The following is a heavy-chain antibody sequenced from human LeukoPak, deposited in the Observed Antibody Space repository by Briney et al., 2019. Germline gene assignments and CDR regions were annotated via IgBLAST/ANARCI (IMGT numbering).Heavy chain of an antibody. D-gene: IGHD3-16*01. CDR3: ARDGSYYDYVWGSYRHFDY. Sequence: GGSLRLSCAASGFTFSSYSMIWVRQAPGKGLEWVSYISSSSSTIFYADSVKGRFTISRDNAKNSLYLQMNSLRAEDTAVYYCARDGSYYDYVWGSYRHFDYWGQGTLVTVSS. V-gene: IGHV3-48*01. CDR1: GFTFSSYS. J-gene: IGHJ4*02. CDR2: ISSSSSTI.